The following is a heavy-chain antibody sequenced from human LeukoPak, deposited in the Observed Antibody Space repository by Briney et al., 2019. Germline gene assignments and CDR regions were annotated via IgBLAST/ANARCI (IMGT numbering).Heavy chain of an antibody. CDR1: GYTFTGYY. D-gene: IGHD3-22*01. Sequence: ASVKVSCKASGYTFTGYYMHWVRQAPGQGLEWMGIINPSGGSTNYAQKFQGRVTMTRDTSTSTVYMELSSLRFEDTAVYYCARRGYDSSGYNWFDPWGQGTLVTVSS. J-gene: IGHJ5*02. V-gene: IGHV1-46*01. CDR3: ARRGYDSSGYNWFDP. CDR2: INPSGGST.